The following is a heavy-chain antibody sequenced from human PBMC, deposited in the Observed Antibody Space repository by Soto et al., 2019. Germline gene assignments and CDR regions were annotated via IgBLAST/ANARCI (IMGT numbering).Heavy chain of an antibody. CDR2: ISAYNGNT. Sequence: QVQLVQSGAEVKKPGASVKVSCKASGYTFTSYGISWVRQAPGQGLEWMGWISAYNGNTNYAQKLQGRVTMTTDTSTSTAYMELSSLRSDDTAVYDCARDISSIWDEDLNYYYGMDVWGQGTTVTVSS. D-gene: IGHD6-13*01. CDR3: ARDISSIWDEDLNYYYGMDV. CDR1: GYTFTSYG. J-gene: IGHJ6*02. V-gene: IGHV1-18*01.